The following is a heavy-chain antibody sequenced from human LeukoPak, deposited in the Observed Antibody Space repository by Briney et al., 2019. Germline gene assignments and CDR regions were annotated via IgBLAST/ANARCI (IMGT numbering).Heavy chain of an antibody. J-gene: IGHJ4*02. D-gene: IGHD6-13*01. V-gene: IGHV4-34*01. Sequence: SETLSLTCAVYGGSFSGYYWSWIRQPPGKGLEWIGEINHSGSTNYNPSLKSRVTISVDTSKNQFSLQLNSLTPEDTAVYYCAREDSSNWYLYYFDYWGQGTLVTVSS. CDR1: GGSFSGYY. CDR2: INHSGST. CDR3: AREDSSNWYLYYFDY.